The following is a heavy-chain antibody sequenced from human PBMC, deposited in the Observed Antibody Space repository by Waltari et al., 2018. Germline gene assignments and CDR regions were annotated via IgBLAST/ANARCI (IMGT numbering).Heavy chain of an antibody. D-gene: IGHD4-17*01. J-gene: IGHJ4*02. CDR1: GFTFTSSA. V-gene: IGHV1-58*01. CDR2: NVVGSGNT. CDR3: AADMTVTTWGGA. Sequence: QMQLVQSGPEVKKPGTSVKVSCKASGFTFTSSAVQWVRQARGQRLEWIGGNVVGSGNTNYEKKVKERVTITRDMSTSTAYMERSSLRSEDTAVYYCAADMTVTTWGGAWGQGTLVTVSS.